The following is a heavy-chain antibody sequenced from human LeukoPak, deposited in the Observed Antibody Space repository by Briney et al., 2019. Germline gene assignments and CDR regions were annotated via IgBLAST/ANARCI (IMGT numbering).Heavy chain of an antibody. Sequence: PSETLSLTCTVSGYSISSGYYWGWIRQPPGKGLEWIGSIYHSGSTYYNPSLKSRVTISVDTSKNQFSLKLISVTAADTAVYYCAAASGSYYYYYYMDVWGKGTTVTVSS. J-gene: IGHJ6*03. D-gene: IGHD1-26*01. V-gene: IGHV4-38-2*02. CDR3: AAASGSYYYYYYMDV. CDR1: GYSISSGYY. CDR2: IYHSGST.